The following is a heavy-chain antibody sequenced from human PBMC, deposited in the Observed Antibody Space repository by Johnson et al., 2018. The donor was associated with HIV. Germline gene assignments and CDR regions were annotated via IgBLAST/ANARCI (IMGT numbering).Heavy chain of an antibody. CDR2: ISYDGSNK. J-gene: IGHJ3*02. CDR3: ARVRGWERAFDI. D-gene: IGHD1-26*01. Sequence: QVQLVESGGGVVQPGGSLRLSCAASGFTFSSYGMHWVRQAPGKGLEWVAVISYDGSNKYYADSVKGRFTISRDNSKNTLYLQMNSLRAEDTAVYYCARVRGWERAFDIWGQGTMVTVSS. V-gene: IGHV3-30*19. CDR1: GFTFSSYG.